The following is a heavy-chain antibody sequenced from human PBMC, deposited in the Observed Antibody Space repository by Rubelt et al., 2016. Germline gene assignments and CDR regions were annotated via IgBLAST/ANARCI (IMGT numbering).Heavy chain of an antibody. Sequence: LEWVSSISSSSSYIYYADSVKGRFTISRDNAKNSLYLQMNSLRAEDTAVYYCARTPTVTTNYFDYWGQGTLVTVSS. CDR2: ISSSSSYI. CDR3: ARTPTVTTNYFDY. V-gene: IGHV3-21*01. D-gene: IGHD4-11*01. J-gene: IGHJ4*02.